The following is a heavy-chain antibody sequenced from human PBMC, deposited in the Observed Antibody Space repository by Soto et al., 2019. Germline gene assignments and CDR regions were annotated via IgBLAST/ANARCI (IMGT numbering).Heavy chain of an antibody. CDR3: ARDKYSGYDFDY. CDR1: GFTFSSYG. J-gene: IGHJ4*02. Sequence: GGSLRLSCAASGFTFSSYGMHWVRQAPGKGLECVAVIWYDGSNKYYADSVKGRFTISRDNSKNTLYLQMNSLRAEDTAVYYCARDKYSGYDFDYWGQGTLVTVSS. D-gene: IGHD5-12*01. CDR2: IWYDGSNK. V-gene: IGHV3-33*01.